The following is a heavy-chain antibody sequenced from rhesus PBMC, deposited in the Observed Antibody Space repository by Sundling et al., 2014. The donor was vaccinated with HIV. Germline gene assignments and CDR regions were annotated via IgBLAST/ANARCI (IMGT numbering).Heavy chain of an antibody. CDR3: AKGRYGGHAGYFDL. V-gene: IGHV3-103*01. J-gene: IGHJ2*01. CDR1: GFTFTNYA. D-gene: IGHD5-24*01. Sequence: EVQLVESGGGLVQPGGSLRLSCSASGFTFTNYAMYWVRQAPGRGLEWISGINSGGDTTYYADSMKGRFTISRDNSNNTLSLQMNSLRPDDTAVYYCAKGRYGGHAGYFDLWGPGTPISISS. CDR2: INSGGDTT.